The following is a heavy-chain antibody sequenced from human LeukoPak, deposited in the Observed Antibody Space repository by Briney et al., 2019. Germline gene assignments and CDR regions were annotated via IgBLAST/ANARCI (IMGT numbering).Heavy chain of an antibody. CDR3: VKSEQWLLRRYYFDY. CDR1: GFTFSSYP. V-gene: IGHV3-64D*06. Sequence: TGGSLRLSCSASGFTFSSYPMHWVRQAPGKGLEYVSAISTNGGSTYYADSVKGRFTISRDNSKNTLYLQMSSLRAEDTAVYYCVKSEQWLLRRYYFDYWGQGTLATVSS. J-gene: IGHJ4*02. D-gene: IGHD6-19*01. CDR2: ISTNGGST.